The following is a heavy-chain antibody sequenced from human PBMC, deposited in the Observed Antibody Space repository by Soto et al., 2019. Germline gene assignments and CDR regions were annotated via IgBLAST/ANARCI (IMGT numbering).Heavy chain of an antibody. CDR2: ISSSSSYI. D-gene: IGHD1-26*01. CDR1: GFTFSSYS. Sequence: EVQLVESGGGLVKPGGSLRLSCAASGFTFSSYSMNWVRQAPGKGLEWVSSISSSSSYIYYADSVKGRFTISRDNAKNSLYLQMNSLRAEDTAVYYCARDVGGGSSLLDYWGQGTMVTVYS. J-gene: IGHJ4*02. CDR3: ARDVGGGSSLLDY. V-gene: IGHV3-21*01.